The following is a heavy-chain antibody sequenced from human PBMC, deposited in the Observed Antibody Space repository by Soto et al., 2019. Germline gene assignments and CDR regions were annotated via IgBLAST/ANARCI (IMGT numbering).Heavy chain of an antibody. V-gene: IGHV1-69*13. CDR1: GGTFSSYA. D-gene: IGHD3-16*01. CDR3: ARWGEGNDAFDI. Sequence: SVKVSCKASGGTFSSYAISWVRQAPGQGLEWMGGIIPIFGTANYAQKFQGSVTITADESTSTAYMELSSLRSEDTAVYYCARWGEGNDAFDIWGQGTMVTVSS. J-gene: IGHJ3*02. CDR2: IIPIFGTA.